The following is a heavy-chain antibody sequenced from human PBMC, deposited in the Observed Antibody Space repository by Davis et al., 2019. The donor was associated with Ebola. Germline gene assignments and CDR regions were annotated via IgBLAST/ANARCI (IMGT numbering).Heavy chain of an antibody. J-gene: IGHJ5*02. CDR1: GFTFRDYY. CDR3: ARDYGSGIQTTNWFDP. D-gene: IGHD3-10*01. V-gene: IGHV3-11*01. Sequence: GESLKISCAASGFTFRDYYMSCIRQAPVKGLEWVSYISSSGSTIYYADSVKGRFTISRDNAKNSLYLQMNSLRAEDTAVYYCARDYGSGIQTTNWFDPWGQGTLVTVSS. CDR2: ISSSGSTI.